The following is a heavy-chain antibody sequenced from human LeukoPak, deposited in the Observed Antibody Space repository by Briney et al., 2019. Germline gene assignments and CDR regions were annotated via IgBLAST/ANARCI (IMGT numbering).Heavy chain of an antibody. D-gene: IGHD3-16*01. CDR3: ARRSVGGTNWFDP. V-gene: IGHV5-51*01. CDR2: IYPGDSDT. J-gene: IGHJ5*02. Sequence: GASLQISCKGSGYSFTSYWIGWVRQLAGKLVEWMGIIYPGDSDTRYSPSFQGDVTIAADKSISTTYLQWSSLKASDTAMYYCARRSVGGTNWFDPWGQGTLVTVSS. CDR1: GYSFTSYW.